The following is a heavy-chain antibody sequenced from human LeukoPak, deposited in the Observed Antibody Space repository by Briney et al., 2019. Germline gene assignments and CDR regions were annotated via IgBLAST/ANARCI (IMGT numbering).Heavy chain of an antibody. Sequence: GRSLTLSCAASGFNFNDYAMIWVRQAPGKGLEWVSGISGGSGNRDYGDSVKGRFTISRDNSKSILFLQMSGLRAEDTAVYFCVKGQEFLEYIYDFWGQGTLVTVSS. V-gene: IGHV3-23*01. CDR1: GFNFNDYA. J-gene: IGHJ4*02. D-gene: IGHD3-3*01. CDR3: VKGQEFLEYIYDF. CDR2: ISGGSGNR.